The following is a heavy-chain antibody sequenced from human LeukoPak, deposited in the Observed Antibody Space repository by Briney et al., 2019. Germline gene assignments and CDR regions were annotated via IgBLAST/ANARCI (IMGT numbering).Heavy chain of an antibody. J-gene: IGHJ6*03. V-gene: IGHV4-59*08. CDR1: GGSMSSFY. D-gene: IGHD4-17*01. Sequence: SETLSLTCTVSGGSMSSFYWSWIRQPPGKGLEWIGYIYYSGTTNYNPSLKSRVTISVDTSKNQFSLKLSSVTAADTAVYYCARNYGDYYYYYMDVWGKGTTVTVSS. CDR3: ARNYGDYYYYYMDV. CDR2: IYYSGTT.